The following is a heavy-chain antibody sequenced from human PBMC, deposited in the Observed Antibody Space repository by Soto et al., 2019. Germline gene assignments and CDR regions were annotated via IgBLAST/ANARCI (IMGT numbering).Heavy chain of an antibody. CDR3: AKDNGSGWQWGCDY. J-gene: IGHJ4*02. CDR2: ISYDGSNN. D-gene: IGHD6-19*01. V-gene: IGHV3-30*18. Sequence: QVQLVESGGGVVQPGRSLRLSCAASGFTFSSYGMHWVRQAPGKGLEGVAVISYDGSNNDYADSVKGRFTISRDNSKNALYRQMNSLRAEDTAVYYCAKDNGSGWQWGCDYWGQGTLVTVCS. CDR1: GFTFSSYG.